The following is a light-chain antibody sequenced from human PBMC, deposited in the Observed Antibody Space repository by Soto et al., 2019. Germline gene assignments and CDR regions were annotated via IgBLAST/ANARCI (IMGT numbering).Light chain of an antibody. CDR1: QTISSW. V-gene: IGKV1-9*01. Sequence: IQLTQSPSSLSASVGDRVAITCRASQTISSWLAWYQQKPGKAPKLLIYGASTLQSGVPSRFSGSGSGTEFTLTISSLQPEDFASYYCQQLNSYLFTFGHGTRWRL. J-gene: IGKJ5*01. CDR3: QQLNSYLFT. CDR2: GAS.